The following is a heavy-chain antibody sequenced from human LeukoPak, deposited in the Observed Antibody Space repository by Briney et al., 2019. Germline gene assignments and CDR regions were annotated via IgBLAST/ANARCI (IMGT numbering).Heavy chain of an antibody. CDR1: GGSFSGYY. J-gene: IGHJ4*02. V-gene: IGHV4-34*01. Sequence: SETLSLTCAVYGGSFSGYYWSWIRQPPGKGLEWIGEINHSGSTNYNPSLKSRVTISVDTSKNQFSLKLSSVTAADTAVYYCARGLGGTAMVKDYWGQGTLVTVSS. D-gene: IGHD5-18*01. CDR3: ARGLGGTAMVKDY. CDR2: INHSGST.